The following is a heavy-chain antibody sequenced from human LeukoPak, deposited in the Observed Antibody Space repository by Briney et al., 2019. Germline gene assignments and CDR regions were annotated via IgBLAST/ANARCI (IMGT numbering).Heavy chain of an antibody. CDR1: GGSFSGYY. CDR3: AREGTPATGLSG. CDR2: INHSGST. D-gene: IGHD2/OR15-2a*01. J-gene: IGHJ4*02. V-gene: IGHV4-34*01. Sequence: SETLSLTCAVYGGSFSGYYWSWIRQPPGKGLEWIGEINHSGSTNYNPSLKSRVTISVDTSKNQFSLKLSSVTAADTAVYYCAREGTPATGLSGWGQGTLVTVSS.